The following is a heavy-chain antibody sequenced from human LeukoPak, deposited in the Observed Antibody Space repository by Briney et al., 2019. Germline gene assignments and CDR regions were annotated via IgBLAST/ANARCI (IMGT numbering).Heavy chain of an antibody. Sequence: GGSLRLSCAASGFTFSSYSMNWVRQAPGKGLEWVSSISSSSYIYYADSVKGRFTISRDNAKNSLYLQMNSLRAEDTAVYYCARDSLAAAGLFDYWGQGTLVTVSS. V-gene: IGHV3-21*01. CDR2: ISSSSYI. CDR1: GFTFSSYS. J-gene: IGHJ4*02. D-gene: IGHD6-13*01. CDR3: ARDSLAAAGLFDY.